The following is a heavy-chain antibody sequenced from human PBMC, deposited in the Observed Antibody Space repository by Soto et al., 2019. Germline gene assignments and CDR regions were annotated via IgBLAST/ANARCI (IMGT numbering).Heavy chain of an antibody. CDR3: ARDVFFTRFDY. CDR2: ISAYNGNT. D-gene: IGHD3-10*02. V-gene: IGHV1-18*04. CDR1: GYTFTSYG. J-gene: IGHJ4*02. Sequence: GESLKISCKASGYTFTSYGISWVRQAPGQGLEWMGWISAYNGNTNYAQKLQGRVTMTTDTSTSTAYMELRSLRSDDTAVYYCARDVFFTRFDYWGQGTPVTVSS.